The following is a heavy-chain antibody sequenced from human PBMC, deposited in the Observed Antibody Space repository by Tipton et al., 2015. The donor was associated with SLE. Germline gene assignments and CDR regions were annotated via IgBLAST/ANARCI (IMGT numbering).Heavy chain of an antibody. Sequence: SLRLSCAASGFTFSSYAMHWVRQAPGKGLEWVAVISYDGSNKYYADSVKGQFTISRDNSKNTLYLQMNSLRAEDTAVYYCASSGSEGYWGQGTLVTVSS. CDR2: ISYDGSNK. D-gene: IGHD1-26*01. V-gene: IGHV3-30*04. CDR1: GFTFSSYA. CDR3: ASSGSEGY. J-gene: IGHJ4*02.